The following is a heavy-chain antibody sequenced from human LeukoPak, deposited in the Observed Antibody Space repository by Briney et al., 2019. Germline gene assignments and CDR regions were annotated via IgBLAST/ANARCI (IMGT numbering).Heavy chain of an antibody. CDR1: GFTFGDYA. D-gene: IGHD2-2*01. CDR2: IRSKAYGGTT. CDR3: TRPYCSSTSCYSFFDY. J-gene: IGHJ4*02. Sequence: GGSLRLCCTASGFTFGDYAMSWVRQAPGKGLEWVGFIRSKAYGGTTEYAASVKGRFTISRDDSKRIAYLQMNSLKTEDTAVYYCTRPYCSSTSCYSFFDYWGQGTLVTVSS. V-gene: IGHV3-49*04.